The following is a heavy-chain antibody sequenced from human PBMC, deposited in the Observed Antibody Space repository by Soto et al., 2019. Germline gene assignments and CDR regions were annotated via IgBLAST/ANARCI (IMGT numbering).Heavy chain of an antibody. V-gene: IGHV1-69*02. CDR2: IIPILGIA. CDR3: ARFRGSYGMDV. CDR1: GGTFSSYT. J-gene: IGHJ6*02. Sequence: QVQLVQSGAEVKKPGSSVKVSCKASGGTFSSYTISWVRQAPGQGLEWMGRIIPILGIANYAQKFQGRVTITADKATSTAYMELSSLRSEDTAVDYCARFRGSYGMDVCGQGTTVTVSS. D-gene: IGHD3-10*01.